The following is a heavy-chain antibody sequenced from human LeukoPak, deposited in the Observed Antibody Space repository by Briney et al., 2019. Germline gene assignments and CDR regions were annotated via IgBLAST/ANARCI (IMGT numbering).Heavy chain of an antibody. Sequence: GGSLRLSCAASGFIFSSYWMTWVRQAPGKGLEWVANIKQHGSEKYYVDSVKGRFTISRDNAKNSLYLQMNSLRAEDTAVYYCARVRGDYYMDVWGKWTTVTVSS. D-gene: IGHD4-17*01. CDR3: ARVRGDYYMDV. CDR1: GFIFSSYW. J-gene: IGHJ6*03. V-gene: IGHV3-7*01. CDR2: IKQHGSEK.